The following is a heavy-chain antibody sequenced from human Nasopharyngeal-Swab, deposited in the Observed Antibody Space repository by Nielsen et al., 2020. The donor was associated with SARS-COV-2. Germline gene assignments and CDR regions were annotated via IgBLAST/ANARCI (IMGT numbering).Heavy chain of an antibody. CDR3: AAGQGFYDFQEKYYYYGMDV. V-gene: IGHV1-18*01. CDR1: GYTFTNYG. CDR2: FNGYTLTT. D-gene: IGHD5/OR15-5a*01. Sequence: ASVKVSCKASGYTFTNYGIGWVRQAPGQGLEWMGWFNGYTLTTKYAEKFQGRVTLTTDTSTNTAHMELRGLRSEDTAVYYCAAGQGFYDFQEKYYYYGMDVWGQGTTVSVSS. J-gene: IGHJ6*02.